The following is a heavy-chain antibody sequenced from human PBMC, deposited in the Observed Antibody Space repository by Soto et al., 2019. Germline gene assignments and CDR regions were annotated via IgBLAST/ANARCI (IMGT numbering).Heavy chain of an antibody. Sequence: RASVKVSCKASGGTFSSYAISWVRQAPGQGLEWMGGIIPIFGTANYAQKFQGRVTITADESTSTAYMELSSLRSEDTAVYYCAREIPQQGVYWGQGTLVTVSS. J-gene: IGHJ4*02. V-gene: IGHV1-69*13. CDR2: IIPIFGTA. CDR3: AREIPQQGVY. CDR1: GGTFSSYA.